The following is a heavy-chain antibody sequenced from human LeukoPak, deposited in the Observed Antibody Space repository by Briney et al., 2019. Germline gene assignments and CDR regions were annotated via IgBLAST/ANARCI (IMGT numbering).Heavy chain of an antibody. CDR1: GGSFNGYY. J-gene: IGHJ2*01. Sequence: PSETLYLTCAVYGGSFNGYYWSWIRQPPGKELEGIGEIDHSGSTNYNPSLKSRVTISVDTSKNQYSLKLSSVTAADTAVYYCAREGIRYFDWLLSDWYFDLWGRGTLVTVSS. V-gene: IGHV4-34*01. CDR3: AREGIRYFDWLLSDWYFDL. D-gene: IGHD3-9*01. CDR2: IDHSGST.